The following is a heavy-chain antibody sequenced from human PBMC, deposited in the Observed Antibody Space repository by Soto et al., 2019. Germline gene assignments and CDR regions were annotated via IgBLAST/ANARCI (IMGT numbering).Heavy chain of an antibody. CDR3: TRSIGPEARFDS. CDR2: IYYSGST. J-gene: IGHJ4*02. CDR1: GGSISSYY. V-gene: IGHV4-59*01. Sequence: PSETLSLTYTVSGGSISSYYWSWIRQPPGKGLEWIGYIYYSGSTNYNPSLKSRVTISVDTSKNQFSLKLSSVTAADTAVYYCTRSIGPEARFDSWGQGSLVTVSS.